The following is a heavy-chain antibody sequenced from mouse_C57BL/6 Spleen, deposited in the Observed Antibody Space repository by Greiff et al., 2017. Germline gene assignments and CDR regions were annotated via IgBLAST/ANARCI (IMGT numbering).Heavy chain of an antibody. Sequence: QVQLQQPGAELVKPGASVKVSCKASGYTFTSYWMHWVKQRPGQGLEWIGRIHPSDSDTNYNQKFKGKATLTVDKSSRTAYMQLSSLTSEDSAVYYWARGGVYDYDVMDYWGQGTSVTVSS. CDR2: IHPSDSDT. CDR1: GYTFTSYW. CDR3: ARGGVYDYDVMDY. J-gene: IGHJ4*01. V-gene: IGHV1-74*01. D-gene: IGHD1-3*01.